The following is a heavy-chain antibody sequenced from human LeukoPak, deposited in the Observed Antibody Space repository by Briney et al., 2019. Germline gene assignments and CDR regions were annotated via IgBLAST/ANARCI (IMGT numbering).Heavy chain of an antibody. CDR2: IYYSGST. D-gene: IGHD5-24*01. J-gene: IGHJ2*01. CDR3: ARHGRRDGYNNYWYFDL. CDR1: GGSISSYY. V-gene: IGHV4-59*08. Sequence: TSETLSLTCTVSGGSISSYYWSWIRQPPGKGLEWIGYIYYSGSTNYNPSLKSRVTISVDTSKNQFSLKLSSVTAADTAVYYCARHGRRDGYNNYWYFDLWGRGTLVTVSS.